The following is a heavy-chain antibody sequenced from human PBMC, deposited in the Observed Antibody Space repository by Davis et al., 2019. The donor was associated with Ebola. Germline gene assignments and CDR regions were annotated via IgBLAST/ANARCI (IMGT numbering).Heavy chain of an antibody. CDR2: INAGNGDT. CDR1: GYIFTTYA. J-gene: IGHJ4*02. V-gene: IGHV1-3*01. D-gene: IGHD3-22*01. CDR3: ARDRRYYYDSSGYYSNDY. Sequence: ASVKVSCKASGYIFTTYAIHWVRQAPGQRLEWMGWINAGNGDTKSSQKFQGRVTMTTDTSTSTAYMELRSLRSDDTAVYYCARDRRYYYDSSGYYSNDYWGQGTLVTVSS.